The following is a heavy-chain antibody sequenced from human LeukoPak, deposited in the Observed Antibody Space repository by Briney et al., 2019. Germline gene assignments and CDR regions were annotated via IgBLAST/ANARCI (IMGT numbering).Heavy chain of an antibody. CDR2: INHSGST. D-gene: IGHD2-2*02. V-gene: IGHV4-34*01. CDR1: GGSFSGYH. Sequence: PSETLSLTCAVYGGSFSGYHWSWIRQPPGKGLEWIGEINHSGSTNYNPSLKSRVTISVDTSKNQFSLKLSSVTAADTAVYYCARGSTSCYRDWGQGTLVTVSS. CDR3: ARGSTSCYRD. J-gene: IGHJ4*02.